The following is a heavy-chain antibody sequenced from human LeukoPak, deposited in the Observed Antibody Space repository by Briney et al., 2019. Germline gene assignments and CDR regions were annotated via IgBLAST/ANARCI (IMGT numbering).Heavy chain of an antibody. CDR2: IYSGGST. Sequence: GSLRLSCAASGFTVSSNYMSWVRQAPGKGLEWVSIIYSGGSTFYADSVKGRFTISRDNSKNTLYLQMNSLRAADTAVYYCARAHVGATYVYALDIWGQGTMVTVSS. D-gene: IGHD1-26*01. CDR3: ARAHVGATYVYALDI. V-gene: IGHV3-53*01. CDR1: GFTVSSNY. J-gene: IGHJ3*02.